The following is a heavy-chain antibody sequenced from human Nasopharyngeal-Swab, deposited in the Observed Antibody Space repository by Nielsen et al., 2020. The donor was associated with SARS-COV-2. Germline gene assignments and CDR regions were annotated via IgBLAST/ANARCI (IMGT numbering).Heavy chain of an antibody. D-gene: IGHD6-13*01. CDR3: ARDVAAAFDY. CDR1: GFTFSSYW. CDR2: INSDGSST. V-gene: IGHV3-74*01. Sequence: GESLKISCAPSGFTFSSYWMHWVRQAPGKGLVWVSRINSDGSSTSYADSVKGRFTISRDNAKNTLYLQMNSLRAEDTAVYYCARDVAAAFDYWGQGTLVTVSS. J-gene: IGHJ4*02.